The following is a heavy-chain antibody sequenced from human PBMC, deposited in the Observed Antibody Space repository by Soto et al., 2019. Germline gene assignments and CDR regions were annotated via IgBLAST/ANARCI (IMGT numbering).Heavy chain of an antibody. Sequence: EVQLLESGGGLVQPGGSLRLSCAASGFTFSSYAMSWVRQAPGKGLEWVSAISGSGGSTYYADSVKGRFTISRDNSNNTLYLEMNSVRAEGTAVYYCAKDGPYYYDSSGYSYLDYWGQGTLVTVSS. CDR3: AKDGPYYYDSSGYSYLDY. CDR2: ISGSGGST. J-gene: IGHJ4*02. V-gene: IGHV3-23*01. CDR1: GFTFSSYA. D-gene: IGHD3-22*01.